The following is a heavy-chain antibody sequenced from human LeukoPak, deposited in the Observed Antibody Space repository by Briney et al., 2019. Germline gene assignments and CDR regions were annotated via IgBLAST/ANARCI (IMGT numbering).Heavy chain of an antibody. V-gene: IGHV2-70*11. CDR3: ARTDYYGSGAPSPFFDY. Sequence: RESGPALVKPTQTLTLTCTFSGFSLSTSGMCVSWIRQPPWKALEWLARIDWDDDKYYSTSLKTRLTISKDTSKNQVVLTMTNMDPVDTATYYCARTDYYGSGAPSPFFDYWGQGTLVTVSS. CDR2: IDWDDDK. CDR1: GFSLSTSGMC. J-gene: IGHJ4*02. D-gene: IGHD3-10*01.